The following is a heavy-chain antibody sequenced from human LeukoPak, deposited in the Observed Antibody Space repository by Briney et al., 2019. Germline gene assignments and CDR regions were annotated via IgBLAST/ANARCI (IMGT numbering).Heavy chain of an antibody. V-gene: IGHV4-61*01. J-gene: IGHJ6*03. D-gene: IGHD3-22*01. CDR1: GGSISTTSYY. CDR3: ARAGSSYGSGYHSTIYYYYYYYMDV. Sequence: PSETLSLTCTVSGGSISTTSYYWSWIRQPPGKGLEWIGYIYYSGSTNYNPSLKSRVTISVDTSKNQFSLKLSSVTAADTAVYYCARAGSSYGSGYHSTIYYYYYYYMDVWGKGTTVTISS. CDR2: IYYSGST.